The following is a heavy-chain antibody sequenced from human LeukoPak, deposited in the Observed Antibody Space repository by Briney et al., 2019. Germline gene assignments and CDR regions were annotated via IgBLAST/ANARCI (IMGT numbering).Heavy chain of an antibody. V-gene: IGHV1-24*01. Sequence: VASVKVSCKVSGYTLTELSMHWVRQAPGKGLEWMGGFDPEDGETIYAQKFQGRVTMTEDTSTDTAYMELSSLGSEDTAVYYCATVDCSGGSCSNLDYWGQGTLVTVSS. CDR3: ATVDCSGGSCSNLDY. CDR1: GYTLTELS. D-gene: IGHD2-15*01. CDR2: FDPEDGET. J-gene: IGHJ4*02.